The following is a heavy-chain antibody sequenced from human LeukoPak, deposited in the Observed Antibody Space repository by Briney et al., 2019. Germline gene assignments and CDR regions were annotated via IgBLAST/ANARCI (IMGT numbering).Heavy chain of an antibody. V-gene: IGHV4-59*08. CDR2: IYYSGST. J-gene: IGHJ6*03. CDR3: ARVRATLFGVAMDYMDA. D-gene: IGHD3-3*01. Sequence: PSEALSLTCTVSGGSISSYYWSWIRQPPGKGLEWIGYIYYSGSTNYNPSLKSRVTISVDTSKNQLSLKLSSVTAADTAVYYCARVRATLFGVAMDYMDAWGKGTTVTVSS. CDR1: GGSISSYY.